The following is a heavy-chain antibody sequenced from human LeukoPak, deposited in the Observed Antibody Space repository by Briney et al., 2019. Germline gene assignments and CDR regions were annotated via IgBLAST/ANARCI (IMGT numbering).Heavy chain of an antibody. CDR3: ARGGYSSSWFLNWFDP. CDR2: IYYSGST. Sequence: SETLSLTCTVSGGSISSYYWSWIRQPPGKGLEWLGYIYYSGSTNYNPSLKSRVTISVDTSKNQFSLKLSSVTAADTAVYYCARGGYSSSWFLNWFDPWGQGTLVTVSS. D-gene: IGHD6-13*01. V-gene: IGHV4-59*01. J-gene: IGHJ5*02. CDR1: GGSISSYY.